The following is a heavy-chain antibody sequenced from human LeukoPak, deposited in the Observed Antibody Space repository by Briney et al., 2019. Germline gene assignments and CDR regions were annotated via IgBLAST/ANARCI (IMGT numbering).Heavy chain of an antibody. Sequence: GGSPRLSCAASGFTFSGYAMNWVRQAPGKGLEWVSYISSSGSTTVYYADSVKGRFTISRDNARTSLYLQMSSLRAEDTAVYYCARTYYYGSGSFAFDIWGQGTMVAVSS. J-gene: IGHJ3*02. D-gene: IGHD3-10*01. CDR3: ARTYYYGSGSFAFDI. CDR2: ISSSGSTTV. V-gene: IGHV3-48*03. CDR1: GFTFSGYA.